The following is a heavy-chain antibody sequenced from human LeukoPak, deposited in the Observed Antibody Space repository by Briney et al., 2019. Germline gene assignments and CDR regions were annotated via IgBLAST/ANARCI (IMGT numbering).Heavy chain of an antibody. CDR3: ARRSGWYFFDY. D-gene: IGHD6-19*01. J-gene: IGHJ4*02. V-gene: IGHV1-8*01. CDR1: GSTFTSYA. CDR2: MNPNSGNT. Sequence: ASVKVSCKASGSTFTSYAINWVRQATGQGLEWMGWMNPNSGNTGYAQKFQGRVTMTRNNSISTASMELSSLRSEDTAVYYCARRSGWYFFDYWGQGTLVTVSS.